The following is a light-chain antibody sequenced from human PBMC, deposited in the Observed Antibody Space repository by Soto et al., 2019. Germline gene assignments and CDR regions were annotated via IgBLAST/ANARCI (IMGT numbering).Light chain of an antibody. CDR2: GAS. Sequence: EIVMTQSPATLSVSPGERATPSSRASQSIRRNLAWYQQKPGQAPRLLIYGASTRATGIPARFSGSGSGTEFTLTISSLQSEDFAVYYCQHYNNWPPWTFGQGTKVEIK. CDR1: QSIRRN. J-gene: IGKJ1*01. CDR3: QHYNNWPPWT. V-gene: IGKV3-15*01.